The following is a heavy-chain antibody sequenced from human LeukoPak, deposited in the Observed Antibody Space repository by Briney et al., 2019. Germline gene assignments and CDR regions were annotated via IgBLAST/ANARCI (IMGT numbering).Heavy chain of an antibody. Sequence: GGSLRLSCAASGFTFSSYGMHWVRQAPGKGLEWVAVISYDGSNKYYADSVKGRFTISRDNSKNTLYLQMNSLRAEDTAVYYCARVYCLSTSCPSQNYYYYAMDVWGQGTTVTVSS. CDR2: ISYDGSNK. CDR1: GFTFSSYG. D-gene: IGHD2-2*01. J-gene: IGHJ6*02. CDR3: ARVYCLSTSCPSQNYYYYAMDV. V-gene: IGHV3-30*03.